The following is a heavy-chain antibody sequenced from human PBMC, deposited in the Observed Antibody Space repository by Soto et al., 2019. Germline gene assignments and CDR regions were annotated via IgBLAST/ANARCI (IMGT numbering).Heavy chain of an antibody. Sequence: GSLRLSCAASGFTFSSYGMHWVRQAPGKGLEWVAVIWYDGSNKYYADSVKGRFTISRDNSKNTLYLQMNSLRAEDTAVYYCARDEGLVVYARYYYYYGMDVWGQGTAVTVSS. J-gene: IGHJ6*02. D-gene: IGHD2-8*01. CDR2: IWYDGSNK. CDR1: GFTFSSYG. V-gene: IGHV3-33*01. CDR3: ARDEGLVVYARYYYYYGMDV.